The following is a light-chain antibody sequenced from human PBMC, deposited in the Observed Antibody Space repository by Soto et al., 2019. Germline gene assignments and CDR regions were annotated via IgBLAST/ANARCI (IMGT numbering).Light chain of an antibody. J-gene: IGKJ4*01. CDR3: QQTTHFPLP. CDR1: QGISSW. CDR2: TAS. Sequence: DIQMTQSPSSVSASVGDRVTITCRASQGISSWLAWYQKKPGKAPKLLIFTASTLESGVPSRFSGSGSGTDFTLTISSLQPEDFATYYCQQTTHFPLPFGGVTKVAIK. V-gene: IGKV1-12*01.